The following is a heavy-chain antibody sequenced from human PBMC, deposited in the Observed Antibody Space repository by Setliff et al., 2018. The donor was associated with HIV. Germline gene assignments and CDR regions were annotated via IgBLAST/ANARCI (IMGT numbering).Heavy chain of an antibody. V-gene: IGHV4-59*01. CDR2: IYYSGST. CDR1: GGSISSYY. CDR3: ARVAGSSWPFDY. D-gene: IGHD6-13*01. Sequence: SETLSLTCTVSGGSISSYYWGWIRQPPGKGLEWIGYIYYSGSTNYNPSLKSRVTISVDTSKNQFSLKLSSVTAADTAVYYCARVAGSSWPFDYWGQGTLVTVSS. J-gene: IGHJ4*02.